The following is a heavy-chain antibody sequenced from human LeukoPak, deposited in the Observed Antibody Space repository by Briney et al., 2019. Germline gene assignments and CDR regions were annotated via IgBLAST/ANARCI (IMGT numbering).Heavy chain of an antibody. V-gene: IGHV4-61*01. CDR1: GGSVSSVSYY. CDR3: ARDRYTINWFDP. Sequence: SETLSLTCTVSGGSVSSVSYYWSWIRQPPGKGLEWFGYIYYSGSTNYNPSLKSRVTMSVDTSKNQFSLRLSSVTAADTAVYYCARDRYTINWFDPWGQGTLVTVSS. D-gene: IGHD2-2*02. CDR2: IYYSGST. J-gene: IGHJ5*02.